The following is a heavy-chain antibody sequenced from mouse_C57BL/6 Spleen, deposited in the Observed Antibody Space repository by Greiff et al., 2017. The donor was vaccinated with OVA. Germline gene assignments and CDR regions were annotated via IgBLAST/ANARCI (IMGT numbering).Heavy chain of an antibody. J-gene: IGHJ1*03. D-gene: IGHD1-1*01. V-gene: IGHV1-64*01. Sequence: QVQLQQPGAELVKPGASVKLSCKASGYTFTSYWMHWVKQRPGQGLEWIGMIHPNSGSTNYNEKFKSKATLTVDKSSSTAYMQLSSLTSEDSAVYYGARSDYYGSPYWYFDVWGTGTTVTVSS. CDR2: IHPNSGST. CDR1: GYTFTSYW. CDR3: ARSDYYGSPYWYFDV.